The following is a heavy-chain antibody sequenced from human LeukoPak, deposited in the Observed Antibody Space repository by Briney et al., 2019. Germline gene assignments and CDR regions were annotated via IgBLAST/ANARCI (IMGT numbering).Heavy chain of an antibody. Sequence: GGSLRLSCAASGFTISTYGMSWVRQAPGKGLEWVSSISGGTTYYADSVKGRFTISRDNSKNTVSLQMNRLRAEDTAVYYCAKSVYHSGNYWGQATLVTVSS. CDR1: GFTISTYG. J-gene: IGHJ4*02. V-gene: IGHV3-23*01. CDR2: ISGGTT. D-gene: IGHD3-10*01. CDR3: AKSVYHSGNY.